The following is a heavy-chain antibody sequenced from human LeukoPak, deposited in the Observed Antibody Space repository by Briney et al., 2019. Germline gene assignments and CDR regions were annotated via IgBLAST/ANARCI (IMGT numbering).Heavy chain of an antibody. J-gene: IGHJ4*02. CDR1: GDSVSTNTAA. V-gene: IGHV6-1*01. CDR2: TYYRSKWYT. D-gene: IGHD2-15*01. CDR3: ARDGWPAFDY. Sequence: SQTLSLTCAISGDSVSTNTAAWNWIRQSPSRGLEWLGRTYYRSKWYTDYAVSVKSRITINPDTSKNQFFLQLNSVTPEDTAVYFCARDGWPAFDYWGQGTLVTVSS.